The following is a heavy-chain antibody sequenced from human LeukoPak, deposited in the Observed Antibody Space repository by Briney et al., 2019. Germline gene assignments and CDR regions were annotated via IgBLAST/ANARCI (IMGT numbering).Heavy chain of an antibody. CDR1: GFTFSSYG. J-gene: IGHJ3*02. CDR3: AKPLYVHDAFDI. Sequence: GGSLRLSCAASGFTFSSYGMHWVRQAPGKGLEWVAFIRYDGSNKYYADSVKGRFTISRDNSKNTLYLQMNSLRAEDTAVYYCAKPLYVHDAFDIWGQGTMVTVSS. D-gene: IGHD3-16*01. CDR2: IRYDGSNK. V-gene: IGHV3-30*02.